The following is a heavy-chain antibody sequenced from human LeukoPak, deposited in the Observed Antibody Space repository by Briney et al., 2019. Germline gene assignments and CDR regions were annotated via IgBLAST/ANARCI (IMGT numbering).Heavy chain of an antibody. V-gene: IGHV3-30*18. Sequence: GRSLRLSCAASGFTFSSCGMHWVRQAPGKGLEWVAVMSYDGSNQYYADPVKGRFTISRDNSKNTLYLQMNSLRAEDTAVYYCAKGRGLRMTTVTSFDYWGQGTLVTVSS. CDR1: GFTFSSCG. J-gene: IGHJ4*02. CDR3: AKGRGLRMTTVTSFDY. CDR2: MSYDGSNQ. D-gene: IGHD4-17*01.